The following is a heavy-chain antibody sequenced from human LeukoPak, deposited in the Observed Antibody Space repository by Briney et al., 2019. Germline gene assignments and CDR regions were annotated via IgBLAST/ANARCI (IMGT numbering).Heavy chain of an antibody. Sequence: GGSLRLSCAASGFTVSSNYMSRVRQAPGKGLEWVSVIYSGGSTCYADSVKGRFTISRDNSKNTLYLQMNSLRAEDTAVYYCAREAYSPRGVVTATRGAFDIWGQGTMVTVSS. CDR2: IYSGGST. V-gene: IGHV3-66*01. CDR1: GFTVSSNY. D-gene: IGHD2-21*02. J-gene: IGHJ3*02. CDR3: AREAYSPRGVVTATRGAFDI.